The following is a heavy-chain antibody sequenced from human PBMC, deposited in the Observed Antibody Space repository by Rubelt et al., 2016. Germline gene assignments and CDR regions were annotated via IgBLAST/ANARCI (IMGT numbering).Heavy chain of an antibody. CDR2: IYPGDSDT. CDR3: ARPRGRGSGADGFDV. J-gene: IGHJ3*01. Sequence: GKGLEWMGIIYPGDSDTRYSPSFQGQVTISADKSISTVYLQWSGLRAPDTAMYYCARPRGRGSGADGFDVWGQGTMVTVSS. V-gene: IGHV5-51*01. D-gene: IGHD3-10*01.